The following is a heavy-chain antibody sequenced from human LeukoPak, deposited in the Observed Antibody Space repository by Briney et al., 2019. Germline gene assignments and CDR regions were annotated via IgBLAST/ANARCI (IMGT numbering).Heavy chain of an antibody. CDR3: ARDRRALIRGVIRKGFDY. V-gene: IGHV3-74*03. CDR2: ISHDGSSI. D-gene: IGHD3-10*01. CDR1: GFTFSNYW. Sequence: PGGSLRLSCAASGFTFSNYWMHWVRQAPGKGLVWVSHISHDGSSITYADSVKGRFTISRDNARNTLYLQMNSLRAEDTAVYYCARDRRALIRGVIRKGFDYWGQGTLVTVSS. J-gene: IGHJ4*02.